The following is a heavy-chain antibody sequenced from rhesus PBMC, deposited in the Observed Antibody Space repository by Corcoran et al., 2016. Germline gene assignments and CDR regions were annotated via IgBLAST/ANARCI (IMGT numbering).Heavy chain of an antibody. J-gene: IGHJ4*01. V-gene: IGHV4-122*02. CDR3: AAVAGVDY. CDR1: GGSISSGYSY. Sequence: QVQLQESGPGLEKPSETLSPTCAVSGGSISSGYSYWSWIRQPPGEGLGRIGYITYSGSTSYNPSLKSRVTISRDTSKTQFSLKLSSVTAADTAVYYCAAVAGVDYWGQGVLVTVSS. CDR2: ITYSGST. D-gene: IGHD4-29*01.